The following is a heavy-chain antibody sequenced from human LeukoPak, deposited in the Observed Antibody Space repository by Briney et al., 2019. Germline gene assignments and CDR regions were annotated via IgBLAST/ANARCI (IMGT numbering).Heavy chain of an antibody. CDR3: ATAWFEQLVVAGAFEI. CDR1: GYTFTSYY. CDR2: INPSGGST. V-gene: IGHV1-46*01. J-gene: IGHJ3*02. D-gene: IGHD6-6*01. Sequence: GASVKVSCKASGYTFTSYYMHWVRQAPGQGLEWMGIINPSGGSTSYAQKFQGRVTMTRDTSTSTVYMELSSLRSEDTAVHYCATAWFEQLVVAGAFEIWGQGTMVTVSS.